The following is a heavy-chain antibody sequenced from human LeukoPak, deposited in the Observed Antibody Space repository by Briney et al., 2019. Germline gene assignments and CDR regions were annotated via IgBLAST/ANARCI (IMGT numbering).Heavy chain of an antibody. CDR1: GGSISSSSYY. Sequence: KASGTLSLTCTVSGGSISSSSYYWGWIRQPPGKGLEWIGSIYYSGSTYYNPSLKSRVTISVDTSKNQFSLKLSSVTAADTAVYYCARLRDSSSWYVFDYWGQGTLVTVSS. CDR3: ARLRDSSSWYVFDY. D-gene: IGHD6-13*01. J-gene: IGHJ4*02. V-gene: IGHV4-39*01. CDR2: IYYSGST.